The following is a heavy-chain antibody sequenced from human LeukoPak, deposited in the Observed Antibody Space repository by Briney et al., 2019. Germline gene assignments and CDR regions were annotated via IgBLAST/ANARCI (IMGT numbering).Heavy chain of an antibody. D-gene: IGHD6-13*01. Sequence: GASVKVSCKASGGTFTSYGINWVRQAPGQRLEWMGGIIPAFRTANYAQNFQGRVTITTDESTTTAYMEVRSLRSDDTAVYYCARGTAAAAAGTAKNYYYNYMDVWGKGTTVTVSS. V-gene: IGHV1-69*05. CDR1: GGTFTSYG. J-gene: IGHJ6*03. CDR2: IIPAFRTA. CDR3: ARGTAAAAAGTAKNYYYNYMDV.